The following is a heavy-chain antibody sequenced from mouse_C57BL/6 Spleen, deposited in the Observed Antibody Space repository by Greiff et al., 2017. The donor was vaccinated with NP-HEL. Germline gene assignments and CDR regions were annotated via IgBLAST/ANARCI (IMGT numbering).Heavy chain of an antibody. CDR2: IWSDGST. J-gene: IGHJ4*01. D-gene: IGHD2-1*01. Sequence: QVQLQQSGPGLVAPSQSLSITCTVSGFSLTRYGVHWVRQPPGKGLEWLVVIWSDGSTTYNSALKSRLSISKDNSKSQVFLKMNSLQTDDTAMYYCARQGIYSGAMDYWGQGTSVTVSS. CDR3: ARQGIYSGAMDY. V-gene: IGHV2-6-1*01. CDR1: GFSLTRYG.